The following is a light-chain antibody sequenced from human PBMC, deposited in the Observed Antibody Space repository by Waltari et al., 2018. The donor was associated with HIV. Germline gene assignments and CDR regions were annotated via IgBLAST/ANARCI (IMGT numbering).Light chain of an antibody. J-gene: IGKJ1*01. Sequence: DIQMTQSPSTLSASVGDRVTITCRASQSIISWLAWYQQKPGKAHKLLIYKASTLQSGVPSRFSGSGSATKFTLTISSLQPDDFATYYCQQYNNHWTFGQGTKVEIK. CDR3: QQYNNHWT. CDR1: QSIISW. CDR2: KAS. V-gene: IGKV1-5*03.